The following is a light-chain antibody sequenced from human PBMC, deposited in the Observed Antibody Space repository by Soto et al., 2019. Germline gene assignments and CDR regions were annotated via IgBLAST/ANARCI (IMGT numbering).Light chain of an antibody. CDR3: QQYNNWPRT. V-gene: IGKV3-15*01. CDR1: QSVSSN. Sequence: EIVMTQSPATLSVSTGERATLSCRASQSVSSNLAWYHQKPGRAPRLLIYGASTRATGIPARFSGSGSGTEFTLTISSLQSEDFAVYYCQQYNNWPRTFGQGTKVDIK. CDR2: GAS. J-gene: IGKJ1*01.